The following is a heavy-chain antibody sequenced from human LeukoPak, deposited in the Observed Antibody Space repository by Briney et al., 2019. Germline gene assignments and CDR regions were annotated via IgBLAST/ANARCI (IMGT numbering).Heavy chain of an antibody. D-gene: IGHD5-12*01. CDR3: ARRRGWLREKKFDP. V-gene: IGHV4-30-4*07. CDR2: ISYSGNT. Sequence: SETLSLTCAVSGGSISSGGYSWSWIRQPPGKGLEWIGYISYSGNTYYNPALKSRVTISVDTSRNQFSLKLSSVTAADTAVYYCARRRGWLREKKFDPGGQGTLVTVSS. CDR1: GGSISSGGYS. J-gene: IGHJ5*02.